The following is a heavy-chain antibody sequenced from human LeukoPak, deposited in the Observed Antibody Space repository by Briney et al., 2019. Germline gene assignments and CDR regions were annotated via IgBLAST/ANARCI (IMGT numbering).Heavy chain of an antibody. J-gene: IGHJ6*02. Sequence: PSETLSLTCTVSGGSISSYYWSWIRQPPGKGLEWIGYIYYSGSTNYNPSLKSPVTISVDTSKNQFSLKLSSVTAADTAVYYCARGRTTGTVRGMDVWGQGTTVTVSS. CDR2: IYYSGST. CDR3: ARGRTTGTVRGMDV. V-gene: IGHV4-59*01. D-gene: IGHD1-1*01. CDR1: GGSISSYY.